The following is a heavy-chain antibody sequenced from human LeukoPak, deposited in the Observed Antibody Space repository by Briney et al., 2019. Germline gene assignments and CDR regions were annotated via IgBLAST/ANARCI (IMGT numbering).Heavy chain of an antibody. J-gene: IGHJ5*02. Sequence: GASVKVSCKASGYTFTGYYMHWVRQAPGQGLAWMGWINPNSGGTNYAQKFQGRVTMTRDTSISTAYMELSRLRSDDTAVYYCARGRGYCSSTSCYSLWFDPWGQGTLVTVSS. V-gene: IGHV1-2*02. CDR1: GYTFTGYY. D-gene: IGHD2-2*02. CDR2: INPNSGGT. CDR3: ARGRGYCSSTSCYSLWFDP.